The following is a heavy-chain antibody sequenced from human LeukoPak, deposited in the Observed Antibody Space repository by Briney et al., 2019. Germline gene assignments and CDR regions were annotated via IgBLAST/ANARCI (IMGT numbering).Heavy chain of an antibody. D-gene: IGHD3-22*01. CDR1: GFTFSSYG. V-gene: IGHV3-33*01. CDR3: ARERHYDSSGYYYYAFDI. Sequence: PGGSLRLSCAASGFTFSSYGMHWVRQAPGKGLEWVAVIWYDGSNKYYADSVKGGFTISRDNSKNTLYLQMNSLRAEDTAVYYCARERHYDSSGYYYYAFDIWGQGTMVTVSS. CDR2: IWYDGSNK. J-gene: IGHJ3*02.